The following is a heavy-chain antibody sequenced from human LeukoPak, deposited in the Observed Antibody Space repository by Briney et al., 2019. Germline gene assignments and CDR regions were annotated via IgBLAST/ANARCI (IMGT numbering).Heavy chain of an antibody. CDR1: GFTLGSYE. CDR3: AELGITMIGGV. D-gene: IGHD3-10*02. J-gene: IGHJ6*04. Sequence: GGSLRLSCAASGFTLGSYEMNWVRQAPGKGLEWVSYISSSGSTIYYADSVKGRFTISRDNAKNSLYLQMNSLRAEDTAVYYCAELGITMIGGVWGKGTTVTISS. V-gene: IGHV3-48*03. CDR2: ISSSGSTI.